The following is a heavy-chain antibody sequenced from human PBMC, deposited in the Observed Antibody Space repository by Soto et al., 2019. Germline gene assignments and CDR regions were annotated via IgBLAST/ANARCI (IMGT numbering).Heavy chain of an antibody. Sequence: EVQLVESGGGLVQPGGSLRLSCAASGFTFSSYWMHWVRQVPGKGLVWVSHINHDGSVTSSADFVKGRLTISRDNARNTVHLQINSLRAEDTAVYYSARMLVGTTGHGMDVWGHGTTVTVSS. CDR1: GFTFSSYW. V-gene: IGHV3-74*01. CDR2: INHDGSVT. CDR3: ARMLVGTTGHGMDV. J-gene: IGHJ6*02. D-gene: IGHD1-26*01.